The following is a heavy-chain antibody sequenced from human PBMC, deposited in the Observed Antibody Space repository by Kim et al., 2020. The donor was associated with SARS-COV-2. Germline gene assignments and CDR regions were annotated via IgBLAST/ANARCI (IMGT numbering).Heavy chain of an antibody. CDR2: ISYDGSNK. J-gene: IGHJ4*02. V-gene: IGHV3-30-3*01. CDR1: GFTFSSYA. Sequence: GGSLRLSCAASGFTFSSYAMHWVRQAPGKGLEWGAVISYDGSNKYYADSVKGRFTISRDNSKNTLYLQMNSLRAEDTAVYYCARDWGSGWGEWGQGTLVT. CDR3: ARDWGSGWGE. D-gene: IGHD6-19*01.